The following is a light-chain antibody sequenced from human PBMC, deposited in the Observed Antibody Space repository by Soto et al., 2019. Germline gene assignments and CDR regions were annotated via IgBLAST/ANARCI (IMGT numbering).Light chain of an antibody. CDR1: SSNIGAGFD. Sequence: QSVLTQPPSVSGAPGQRVTISCTGSSSNIGAGFDVHWYHQIAGTAPKLLIYGNSNRPSGVPDRFSVSKSGTSASLAINGLEAEYESHYYCQSYDNSLSGSLVFGGGTKVTGL. CDR3: QSYDNSLSGSLV. V-gene: IGLV1-40*01. J-gene: IGLJ3*02. CDR2: GNS.